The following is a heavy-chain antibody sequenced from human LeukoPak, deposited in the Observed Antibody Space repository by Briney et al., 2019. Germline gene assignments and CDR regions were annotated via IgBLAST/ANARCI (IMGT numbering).Heavy chain of an antibody. V-gene: IGHV4-39*01. Sequence: SETLSLTCTVSGGSISSSSYYWGWIRQPPGKGLEWIGSIYYSGSTYYNPSLKSRVTISVDTSKNQFSLKLSSVTAADTAVYYCARRSPRSSSWYEWDYWGQGTLVTVSS. D-gene: IGHD6-13*01. J-gene: IGHJ4*02. CDR3: ARRSPRSSSWYEWDY. CDR2: IYYSGST. CDR1: GGSISSSSYY.